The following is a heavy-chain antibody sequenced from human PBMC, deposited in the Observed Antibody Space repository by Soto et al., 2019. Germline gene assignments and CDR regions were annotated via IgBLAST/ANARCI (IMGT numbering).Heavy chain of an antibody. J-gene: IGHJ4*02. CDR2: INAGNGNT. Sequence: XSVKVSCKCSGYTFTSYARHLVRQAPGQRLECMGWINAGNGNTKYSQKFQGRATITRDTSASTAYMELSSLRSEDTAVYYCAMHPGHSSGWPAYFDYWGQGTLVTVSS. CDR1: GYTFTSYA. D-gene: IGHD6-19*01. CDR3: AMHPGHSSGWPAYFDY. V-gene: IGHV1-3*01.